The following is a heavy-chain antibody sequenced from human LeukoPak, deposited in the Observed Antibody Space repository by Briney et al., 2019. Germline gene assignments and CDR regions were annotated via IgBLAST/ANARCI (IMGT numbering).Heavy chain of an antibody. CDR2: INPSGGST. Sequence: ASVKVSCKASGYTFTSYYMHWVRQAPGQGLEWMGIINPSGGSTSYAQKFQGRVTMTRDTSTSTVYMELSSLRSDDTAVYYCARERRSVVPAATRYFDLWGRGTLVTVSS. D-gene: IGHD2-2*01. J-gene: IGHJ2*01. CDR1: GYTFTSYY. CDR3: ARERRSVVPAATRYFDL. V-gene: IGHV1-46*01.